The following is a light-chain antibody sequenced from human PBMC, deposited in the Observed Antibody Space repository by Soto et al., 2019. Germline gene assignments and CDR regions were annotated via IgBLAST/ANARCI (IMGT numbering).Light chain of an antibody. V-gene: IGKV3-20*01. CDR2: GAS. J-gene: IGKJ3*01. CDR3: HQYGRSPQT. CDR1: QTVSNNH. Sequence: EIVLTQSPGTLSLSLGERATLSCRASQTVSNNHLAWYRQKPGQTPRLLIYGASSRATGIPDRFSGSGSGTDSTLTISRLEPEDFAVYYCHQYGRSPQTFGPGTKVDFK.